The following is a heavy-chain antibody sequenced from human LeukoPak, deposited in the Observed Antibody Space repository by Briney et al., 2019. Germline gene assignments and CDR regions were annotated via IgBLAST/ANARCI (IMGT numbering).Heavy chain of an antibody. CDR3: AREPYDILTGYYNPSGMDV. CDR1: GGSISSSNW. CDR2: IYHSGST. D-gene: IGHD3-9*01. Sequence: PSGTLSLTCAVSGGSISSSNWWSWVRQPPGKGLEWIGEIYHSGSTYYNPSLKSRVTISVDTSKNQFSLKLSSVTAADTAAYYCAREPYDILTGYYNPSGMDVWGQGTTVTVSS. J-gene: IGHJ6*02. V-gene: IGHV4-4*02.